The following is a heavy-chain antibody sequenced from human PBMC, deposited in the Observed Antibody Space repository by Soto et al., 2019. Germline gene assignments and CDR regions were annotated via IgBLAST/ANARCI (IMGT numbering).Heavy chain of an antibody. CDR3: ARRYDFWSGYHYFDY. V-gene: IGHV1-18*04. CDR2: ISAYNGNT. CDR1: GYTFTSYG. J-gene: IGHJ4*02. D-gene: IGHD3-3*01. Sequence: ASVKVSCKASGYTFTSYGISWVRQAPGQGLEWMGWISAYNGNTNYAQKLQGRVTMTTDTSTSTAYMELRSLRSDDTAVYYCARRYDFWSGYHYFDYWGQGTLVTVSS.